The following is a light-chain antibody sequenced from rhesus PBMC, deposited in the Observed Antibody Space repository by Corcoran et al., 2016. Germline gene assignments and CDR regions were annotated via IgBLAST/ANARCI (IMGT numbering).Light chain of an antibody. CDR3: QQYSNWPHT. J-gene: IGKJ4*01. Sequence: EIVLTQSPATLSLSPGERATLSCRASQSVSSTLAWYQQKPGQVPRRLIYGAANRATGIPDRFSGSGSGTDFTLTISSLEPEDFAVYYCQQYSNWPHTFGGGTKVEIK. CDR2: GAA. V-gene: IGKV3-42*03. CDR1: QSVSST.